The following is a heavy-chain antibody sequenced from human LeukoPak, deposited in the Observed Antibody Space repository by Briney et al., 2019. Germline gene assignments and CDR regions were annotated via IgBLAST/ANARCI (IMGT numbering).Heavy chain of an antibody. CDR3: ATPFERSTSWGFRMYYMDV. Sequence: PGGSLRLSCAASGFTFSSYAMSWVRQAPGKGLEWVSAISGSGGSTYYADSVKGRFTISRDNSKNTLYLQMNSLRAEDTAVYYCATPFERSTSWGFRMYYMDVWGKGTTVTVSS. CDR1: GFTFSSYA. J-gene: IGHJ6*03. V-gene: IGHV3-23*01. D-gene: IGHD2-2*01. CDR2: ISGSGGST.